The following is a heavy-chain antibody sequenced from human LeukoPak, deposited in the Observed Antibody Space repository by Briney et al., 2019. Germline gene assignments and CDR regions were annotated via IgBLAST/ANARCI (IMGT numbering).Heavy chain of an antibody. CDR3: ARGYSSSWHHYYYYMDV. V-gene: IGHV3-21*01. CDR1: GFTFISYS. Sequence: GGSLRLSCAASGFTFISYSMNWVRQAPGKGLEWVSSISSSSSYIYYADSVKGRFTISRDNAKNSLYLQMNSLRAEDTAVYYCARGYSSSWHHYYYYMDVWGKGTTVTVSS. CDR2: ISSSSSYI. J-gene: IGHJ6*03. D-gene: IGHD6-13*01.